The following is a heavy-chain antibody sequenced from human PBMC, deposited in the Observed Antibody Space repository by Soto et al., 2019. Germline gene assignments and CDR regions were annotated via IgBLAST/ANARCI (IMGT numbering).Heavy chain of an antibody. CDR3: ARRNNWNRYGMDV. J-gene: IGHJ6*02. CDR2: IYPGDSDT. Sequence: GESLKISCKGSGYSFTSYWIGWVRQTPGKGLEWMGIIYPGDSDTRYSPSFQGQVTISADKSISTAYLQWSSLKASDTAMYYCARRNNWNRYGMDVWGQGTTVTVSS. CDR1: GYSFTSYW. D-gene: IGHD1-20*01. V-gene: IGHV5-51*01.